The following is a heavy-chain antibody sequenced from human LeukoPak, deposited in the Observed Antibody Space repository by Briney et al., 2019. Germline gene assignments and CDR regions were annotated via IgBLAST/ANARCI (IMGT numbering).Heavy chain of an antibody. CDR1: GFTFSSYG. D-gene: IGHD3-10*01. CDR3: AKDAGSMVQSN. V-gene: IGHV3-30*18. Sequence: PGGSLRLSCAASGFTFSSYGMHWVRQAPGKGLEWVAVISYDGSNKYYADSVKGRFTISRDNSKNTLYLQMNSLRAEGTAVYYCAKDAGSMVQSNWGQGTLVTVSS. J-gene: IGHJ4*02. CDR2: ISYDGSNK.